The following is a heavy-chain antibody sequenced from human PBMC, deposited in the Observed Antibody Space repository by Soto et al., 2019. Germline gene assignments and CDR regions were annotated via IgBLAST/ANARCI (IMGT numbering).Heavy chain of an antibody. CDR1: GGSISSYY. CDR3: ARDLNPRNPLHSWYHYGMDV. CDR2: IYYSGST. J-gene: IGHJ6*02. V-gene: IGHV4-59*01. Sequence: SETLSLTCTVSGGSISSYYWSWIRQPPGKGLEWIGYIYYSGSTNYNPSLKSRVTISVDTSKNQFSLKLSSVTAADTAVYYCARDLNPRNPLHSWYHYGMDVWGQGTTVTVSS. D-gene: IGHD2-15*01.